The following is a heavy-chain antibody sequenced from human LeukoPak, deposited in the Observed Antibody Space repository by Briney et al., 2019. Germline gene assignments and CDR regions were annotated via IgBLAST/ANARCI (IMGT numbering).Heavy chain of an antibody. CDR1: GGSISSDSYY. CDR3: ARSAEVFGQYYYDSSGYYYFDY. D-gene: IGHD3-22*01. CDR2: IYYSGST. J-gene: IGHJ4*02. Sequence: PSETLSLTCTVSGGSISSDSYYWNWIRQPAGKGLEWIGYIYYSGSTNYNPSLKSRVTISVDKSKNQFSLKLSSVTAADTAVYYCARSAEVFGQYYYDSSGYYYFDYWGQGTLVTVSS. V-gene: IGHV4-61*10.